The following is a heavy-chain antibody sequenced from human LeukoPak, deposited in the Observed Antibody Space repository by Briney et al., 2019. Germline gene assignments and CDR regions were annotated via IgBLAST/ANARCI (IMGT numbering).Heavy chain of an antibody. J-gene: IGHJ4*02. CDR1: GFTFSSYA. V-gene: IGHV3-30-3*01. D-gene: IGHD2-21*02. Sequence: PGRSLRLSCAASGFTFSSYAMHWVRQAPGKGLEWVAVISYDGSNKYYADSVKGRFTISRDNSKNTLYLQMNSLGAEDTAVYYCARDSYIVVVTATLDYWGQGTLVTVSS. CDR2: ISYDGSNK. CDR3: ARDSYIVVVTATLDY.